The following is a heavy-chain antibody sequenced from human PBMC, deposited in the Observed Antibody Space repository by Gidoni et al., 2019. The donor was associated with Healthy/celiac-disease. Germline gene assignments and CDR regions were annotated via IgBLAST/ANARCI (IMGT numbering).Heavy chain of an antibody. CDR3: TTDPHYYGSGSY. D-gene: IGHD3-10*01. V-gene: IGHV3-15*01. CDR1: GFAFSDAW. J-gene: IGHJ4*02. Sequence: EVQLVESGGGLVKPGESLRLSCAASGFAFSDAWLGWVGQAPGKGLEWVGRIKSKTDDGTTDYAAPVKGRFTISRDDSINTLYLQMNSLKTEDTAVYYCTTDPHYYGSGSYWGQGTLVTVSS. CDR2: IKSKTDDGTT.